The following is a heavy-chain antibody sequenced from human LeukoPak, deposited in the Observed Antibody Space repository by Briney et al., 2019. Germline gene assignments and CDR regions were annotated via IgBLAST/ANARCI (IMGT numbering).Heavy chain of an antibody. Sequence: PSETLSLTCTVSGGSISSYYWSWIRQPPGKGLEWIGYIYYSGSTNYNPSLKSRVTISVDTSKNQFSLKLSSVTAAVTAVYYCARTGIAVAGTNLFDYWGQGTLVTVSS. CDR3: ARTGIAVAGTNLFDY. V-gene: IGHV4-59*01. CDR2: IYYSGST. D-gene: IGHD6-19*01. CDR1: GGSISSYY. J-gene: IGHJ4*02.